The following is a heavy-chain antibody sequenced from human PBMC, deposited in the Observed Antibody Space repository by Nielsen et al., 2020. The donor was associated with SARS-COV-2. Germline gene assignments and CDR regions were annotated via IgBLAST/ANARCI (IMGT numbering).Heavy chain of an antibody. V-gene: IGHV3-30*03. CDR3: ARGNGWGSYFDY. D-gene: IGHD7-27*01. J-gene: IGHJ4*02. CDR1: GFTFSTYG. CDR2: ISYDGSDE. Sequence: GGSLRLSCAASGFTFSTYGIHWVRQAPGKGLEWVATISYDGSDEHYADSVKGRFTISRDNSKNTLYLQINSLRAEDTAVYYCARGNGWGSYFDYWGQGTLVSVSS.